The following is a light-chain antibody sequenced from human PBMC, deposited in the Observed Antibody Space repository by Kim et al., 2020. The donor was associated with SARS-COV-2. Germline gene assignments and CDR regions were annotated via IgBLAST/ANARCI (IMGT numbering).Light chain of an antibody. J-gene: IGKJ4*01. CDR3: QQYLTSPLS. Sequence: SPGERAALSCRASQSFSSVYLAWYQQKPGQAPRLLLYGASNRDTGSPDRFSGSGSGTEFSLTISRLEPEDFAVYYCQQYLTSPLSFGGGTKVDIK. CDR2: GAS. V-gene: IGKV3-20*01. CDR1: QSFSSVY.